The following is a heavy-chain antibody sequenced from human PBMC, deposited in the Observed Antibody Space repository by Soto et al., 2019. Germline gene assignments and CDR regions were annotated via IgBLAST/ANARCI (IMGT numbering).Heavy chain of an antibody. D-gene: IGHD1-1*01. Sequence: SGPTLVNPSQTLTLTCTFSGFSLSTSGVGVGWIRQPPGKALEWLALIYWDDDKWYSPSRKNRLTITKDTSKNQVVLTMTNLGPVDTATYYCAHMGLYKRSYYMDVWGKGTTVTVSS. V-gene: IGHV2-5*02. J-gene: IGHJ6*03. CDR2: IYWDDDK. CDR3: AHMGLYKRSYYMDV. CDR1: GFSLSTSGVG.